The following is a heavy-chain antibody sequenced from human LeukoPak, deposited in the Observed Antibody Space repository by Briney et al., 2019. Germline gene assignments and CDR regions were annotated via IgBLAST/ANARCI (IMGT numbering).Heavy chain of an antibody. CDR1: GYTFTGYY. CDR3: AAESNYRGYDSVAFDI. V-gene: IGHV1-2*06. D-gene: IGHD5-12*01. Sequence: ASVKVSCKASGYTFTGYYMHWVRQAPGQGLEWMGRINPNSGGTNYAQKFQGRVTMTRDTSISTAYMELSRLTSEDTAVYYCAAESNYRGYDSVAFDIWGQGTMVIVSS. J-gene: IGHJ3*02. CDR2: INPNSGGT.